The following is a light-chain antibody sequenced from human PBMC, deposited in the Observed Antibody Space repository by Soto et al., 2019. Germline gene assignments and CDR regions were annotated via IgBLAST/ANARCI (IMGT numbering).Light chain of an antibody. J-gene: IGKJ2*01. V-gene: IGKV1-12*01. Sequence: DLQMTQSPSSVSASVGDRVTITCRASQGINSWLAWYQQKPGKAPKLLVYLASSLQSGVPSRFSGSGSGTDFTLTISSLQPEDFATYYCQQVNSFPFTFGQGTKLDIK. CDR1: QGINSW. CDR2: LAS. CDR3: QQVNSFPFT.